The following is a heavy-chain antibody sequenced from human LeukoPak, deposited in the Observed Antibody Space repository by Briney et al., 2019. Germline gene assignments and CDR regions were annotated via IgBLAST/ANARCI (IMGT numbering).Heavy chain of an antibody. CDR1: GFTFSRHA. CDR2: ISGSGGST. V-gene: IGHV3-23*01. D-gene: IGHD3-16*02. CDR3: AKGQGIVWGSYRRHDAFDI. J-gene: IGHJ3*02. Sequence: PGGSLRLSCAASGFTFSRHAMSWVRQAPGKGLEWVSSISGSGGSTYYADSVKGRFTISRDNSKNTLYLQMNSLRAEDTAVYYCAKGQGIVWGSYRRHDAFDIWGQGTMVTVSS.